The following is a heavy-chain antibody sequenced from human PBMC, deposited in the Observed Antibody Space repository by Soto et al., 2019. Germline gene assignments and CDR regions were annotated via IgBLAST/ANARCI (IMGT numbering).Heavy chain of an antibody. CDR3: ARGVAASYYYYYYYMDV. D-gene: IGHD6-19*01. CDR1: GGSISSYY. Sequence: SETLSLTCTVSGGSISSYYWSWIRQPPGKGLEWIGYIYYSGSTNYNPSLKSRVTISVDTSKNQFSLKLSSVTAADTAVYYCARGVAASYYYYYYYMDVRGKGTKVTVSS. J-gene: IGHJ6*03. V-gene: IGHV4-59*01. CDR2: IYYSGST.